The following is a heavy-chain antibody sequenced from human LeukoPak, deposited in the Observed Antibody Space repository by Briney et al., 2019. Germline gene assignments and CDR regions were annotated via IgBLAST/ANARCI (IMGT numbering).Heavy chain of an antibody. CDR1: GFTFSSYG. J-gene: IGHJ4*02. CDR2: ISYGGRSK. D-gene: IGHD6-19*01. CDR3: AKAVSGWELDY. V-gene: IGHV3-30*18. Sequence: GGSLRLSCAASGFTFSSYGMHWVRQAPGKGLEGVAVISYGGRSKYYEDSMKGRFTISRDNSKNTLYLQMNSLRDEDTAVYYCAKAVSGWELDYWGQGTLVTVSS.